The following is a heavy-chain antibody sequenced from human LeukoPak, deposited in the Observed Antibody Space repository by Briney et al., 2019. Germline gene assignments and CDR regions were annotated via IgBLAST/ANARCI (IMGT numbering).Heavy chain of an antibody. J-gene: IGHJ4*02. CDR3: ARRGYYDSSGYYNFDY. CDR1: GYSFTSYW. Sequence: GESLKISCKGSGYSFTSYWIAWVRQMPGKGLEWMGIIYPGDSDTRYSPSFQGQVTISADESISTAYLQWSSLKASDTAMYYCARRGYYDSSGYYNFDYWGQGTLVTVSS. CDR2: IYPGDSDT. D-gene: IGHD3-22*01. V-gene: IGHV5-51*01.